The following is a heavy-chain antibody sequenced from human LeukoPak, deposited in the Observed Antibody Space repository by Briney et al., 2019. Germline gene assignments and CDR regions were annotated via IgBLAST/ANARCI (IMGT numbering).Heavy chain of an antibody. CDR3: ARPLYNSWDRFDP. J-gene: IGHJ5*02. CDR1: GGSISSGTYY. D-gene: IGHD1-1*01. CDR2: IYFNGGST. V-gene: IGHV4-39*01. Sequence: PSETLSLTCTVSGGSISSGTYYWGWIRQSPGKGLEWIGSIYFNGGSTYYNPSLKTRATISLDASKNQFSLKLRSVTATDTATYYCARPLYNSWDRFDPWGQGTLVTVSS.